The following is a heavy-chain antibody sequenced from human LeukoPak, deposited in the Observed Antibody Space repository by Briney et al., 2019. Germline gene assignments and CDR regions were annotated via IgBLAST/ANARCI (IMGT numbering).Heavy chain of an antibody. J-gene: IGHJ3*02. CDR1: GFTFSSYS. CDR3: ARDVVGIAFDI. D-gene: IGHD2-15*01. Sequence: GGSLRLSCAASGFTFSSYSMNWVRQAPGKGLEWVSYISSSSSTIYYADSVKGRFTISRDNAKNSLYLQMNSLRAEDTAVYYCARDVVGIAFDIWGQGTMVTVSS. V-gene: IGHV3-48*01. CDR2: ISSSSSTI.